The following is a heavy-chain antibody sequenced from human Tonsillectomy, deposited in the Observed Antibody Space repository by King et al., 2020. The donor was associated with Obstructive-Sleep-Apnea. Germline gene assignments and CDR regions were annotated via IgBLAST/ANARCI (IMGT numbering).Heavy chain of an antibody. CDR3: ARDSPYYGSGSYHLYYGMDV. CDR2: INPSGGST. J-gene: IGHJ6*02. V-gene: IGHV1-46*03. Sequence: QLVQSGAEVKKPGASVKVSCKASGYTFTSYYMHWVRQAPGQGLEWMGLINPSGGSTSYAQKFQGRVTMTRDTSTSTVYMELSSLRSEDTAVYYCARDSPYYGSGSYHLYYGMDVWGQGTTVTVSS. D-gene: IGHD3-10*01. CDR1: GYTFTSYY.